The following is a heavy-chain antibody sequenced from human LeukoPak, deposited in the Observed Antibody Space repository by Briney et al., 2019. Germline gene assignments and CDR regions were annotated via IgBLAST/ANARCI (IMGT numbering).Heavy chain of an antibody. Sequence: SETLSLTCTVSGGSISSSSYYWGWIRQPPGKGLEWIGSIYYSGSTYYNPSLKSRVTISVDTSKNQFSLKLSSATAADTAVYYCARERVAAAGNDYWGQGTLVTVSS. V-gene: IGHV4-39*02. CDR3: ARERVAAAGNDY. CDR2: IYYSGST. D-gene: IGHD6-13*01. J-gene: IGHJ4*02. CDR1: GGSISSSSYY.